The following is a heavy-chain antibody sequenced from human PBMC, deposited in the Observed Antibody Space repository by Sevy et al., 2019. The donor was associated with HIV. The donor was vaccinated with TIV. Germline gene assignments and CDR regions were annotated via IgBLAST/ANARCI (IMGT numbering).Heavy chain of an antibody. CDR1: GGSIATFGSF. V-gene: IGHV4-39*01. J-gene: IGHJ5*02. Sequence: SETLSLTCSVSGGSIATFGSFWGWIRQTPGKGWEWIGDISYRGATNYNPSLKSRATISVDTSKSQLSLKLTSLTPADTAVYYCARIYDHWGQGVLVTVSS. CDR2: ISYRGAT. CDR3: ARIYDH.